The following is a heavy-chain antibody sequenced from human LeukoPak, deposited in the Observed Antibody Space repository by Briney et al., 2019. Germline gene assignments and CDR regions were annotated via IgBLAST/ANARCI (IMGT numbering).Heavy chain of an antibody. CDR2: INHSGST. V-gene: IGHV4-34*01. Sequence: SETLSLTCAVYGGSFSGYYWSWIRQPPGKGLEWIGEINHSGSTNYNPSLKSRVTISVDTSKNQFSLKLSSVTAADTAVYYCASVPLYGDLGNYYYYGMDVWGQGTTVTVSS. CDR3: ASVPLYGDLGNYYYYGMDV. J-gene: IGHJ6*02. CDR1: GGSFSGYY. D-gene: IGHD3-10*01.